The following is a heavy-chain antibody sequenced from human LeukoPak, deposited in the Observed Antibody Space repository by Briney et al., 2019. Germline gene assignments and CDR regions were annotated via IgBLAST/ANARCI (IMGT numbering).Heavy chain of an antibody. V-gene: IGHV3-23*01. D-gene: IGHD6-19*01. Sequence: GGSLRLSCAASGFTLSDYYMSWIRQAPGKGLEWVSAISGSGGSTYYADSVKGRFTISRDNSKNTLYLQMNSLRAEDTAVYYCAKIGIAVAIYFDYWGQGTLVTVSS. CDR1: GFTLSDYY. CDR2: ISGSGGST. CDR3: AKIGIAVAIYFDY. J-gene: IGHJ4*02.